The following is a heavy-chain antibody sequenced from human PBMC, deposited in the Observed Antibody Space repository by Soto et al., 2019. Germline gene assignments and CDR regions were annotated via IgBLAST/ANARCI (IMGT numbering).Heavy chain of an antibody. Sequence: QLQLQESGPGLVKPSETLSLTCTVSGGSISSSSYYWGWIRQAPGKGLEWMGNIYYSGSTYYNPSLVSRVTISVHTSKNQFSLKLSSVTAADTSVYYCARRSDFWIVYSPFVYWGQGTLVTVSS. D-gene: IGHD3-3*01. CDR2: IYYSGST. V-gene: IGHV4-39*01. CDR3: ARRSDFWIVYSPFVY. CDR1: GGSISSSSYY. J-gene: IGHJ4*02.